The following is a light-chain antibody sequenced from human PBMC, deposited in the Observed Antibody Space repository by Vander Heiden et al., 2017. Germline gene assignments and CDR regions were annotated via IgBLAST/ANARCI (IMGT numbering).Light chain of an antibody. Sequence: DIQMTQSPSSLSASVGDRVTITCRASQNIMRYLNWYHQKVGRAPKLLIYSASNLESEVPSRFSGSGSGTDFTLTISSLQPEDFGTYYCQQSDGTPRTFGPGTKVEVK. CDR2: SAS. V-gene: IGKV1-39*01. J-gene: IGKJ1*01. CDR3: QQSDGTPRT. CDR1: QNIMRY.